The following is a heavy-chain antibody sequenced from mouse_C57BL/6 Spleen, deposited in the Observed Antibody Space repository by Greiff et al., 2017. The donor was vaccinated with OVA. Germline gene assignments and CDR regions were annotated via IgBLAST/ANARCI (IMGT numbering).Heavy chain of an antibody. D-gene: IGHD1-1*01. V-gene: IGHV1-5*01. CDR3: TRWDYYGSSSSFYFDY. J-gene: IGHJ2*01. CDR1: GYTFTSYW. CDR2: IYPGNSDT. Sequence: VQLQQSGTVLARPGASVKMSCKTSGYTFTSYWMHWVKQRPGQGLEWIGAIYPGNSDTSYNQKFKGKAKLTAVTSASTAYMELSSLTNEDSAVYYCTRWDYYGSSSSFYFDYWGQGTTLTVSS.